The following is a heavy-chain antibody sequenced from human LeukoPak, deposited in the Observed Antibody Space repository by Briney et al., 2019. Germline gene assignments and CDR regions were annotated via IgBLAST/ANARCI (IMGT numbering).Heavy chain of an antibody. D-gene: IGHD3-22*01. J-gene: IGHJ3*02. CDR2: ISYDGSNK. Sequence: GRSLRLSCAASGFTFSSYGMHWVRQAPGKGLEWVAVISYDGSNKYYADSVKGRFTISRDNSKNTLYLQMNSLRAEDTAVYYCAKDSPNYYDSSGYHPGGAFDIWGQGTMITVSS. CDR3: AKDSPNYYDSSGYHPGGAFDI. CDR1: GFTFSSYG. V-gene: IGHV3-30*18.